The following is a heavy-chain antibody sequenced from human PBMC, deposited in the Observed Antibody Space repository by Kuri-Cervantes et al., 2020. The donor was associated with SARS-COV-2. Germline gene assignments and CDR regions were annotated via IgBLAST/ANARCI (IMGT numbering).Heavy chain of an antibody. CDR2: IYYDGRT. V-gene: IGHV4-39*01. J-gene: IGHJ4*02. Sequence: GSLRLSCTVSGGSISSGGYYWGWIRQPPGKGLEFIGTIYYDGRTYYNTSLKSRVTISVDTSKNQFSLKLSSVTAADTAVYYCARHDYWGQGTLGTGSA. CDR3: ARHDY. CDR1: GGSISSGGYY.